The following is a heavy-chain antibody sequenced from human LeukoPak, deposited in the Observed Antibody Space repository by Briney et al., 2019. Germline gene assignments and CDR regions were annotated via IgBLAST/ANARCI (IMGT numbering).Heavy chain of an antibody. CDR1: GDSVSNNSAA. V-gene: IGHV4-59*01. Sequence: SQTLSFTCAISGDSVSNNSAAWSWIRQPPGKGLEWIGYIYYSGSTNYNPSLKSRVTISVDTSKNQFSLKLSSVTAADTAVYYCARAVLGYYYGSGRPGVFDYWGQGTLVTVSS. CDR3: ARAVLGYYYGSGRPGVFDY. CDR2: IYYSGST. D-gene: IGHD3-10*01. J-gene: IGHJ4*02.